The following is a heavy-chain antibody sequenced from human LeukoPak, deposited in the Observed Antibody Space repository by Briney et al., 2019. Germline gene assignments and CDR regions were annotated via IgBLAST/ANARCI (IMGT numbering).Heavy chain of an antibody. Sequence: GESLKISCKSSGYSFTSYWISWVRQMPGKGLEWMGRIDPSDSYTNYSPSFQGHVTISADKSISTAYLQWSSLKASDTAMFYCAIPSVDGSGSYPYWGQGTLVTVSS. CDR3: AIPSVDGSGSYPY. V-gene: IGHV5-10-1*01. J-gene: IGHJ4*02. D-gene: IGHD3-10*01. CDR2: IDPSDSYT. CDR1: GYSFTSYW.